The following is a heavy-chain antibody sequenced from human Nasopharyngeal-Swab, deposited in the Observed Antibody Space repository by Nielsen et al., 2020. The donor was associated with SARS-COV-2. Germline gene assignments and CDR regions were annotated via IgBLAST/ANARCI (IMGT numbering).Heavy chain of an antibody. J-gene: IGHJ6*02. V-gene: IGHV1-69*13. CDR3: ANGRQYDFWRGYYRYYYYGMDV. Sequence: SSVKVSCKASVGTFSSYAFSWVRQAPGQGLEWMGGITPVIDTANYAQKFQCRVTITAEESTSTAYMELSSLRSEDTAVYYCANGRQYDFWRGYYRYYYYGMDVWGQGTTVIVSS. D-gene: IGHD3-3*01. CDR1: VGTFSSYA. CDR2: ITPVIDTA.